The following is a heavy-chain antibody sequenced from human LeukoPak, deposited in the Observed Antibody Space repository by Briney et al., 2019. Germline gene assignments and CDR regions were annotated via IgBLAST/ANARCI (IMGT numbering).Heavy chain of an antibody. CDR2: IRYDGSNE. CDR1: GFTFSSYG. V-gene: IGHV3-30*02. D-gene: IGHD3-22*01. J-gene: IGHJ4*02. Sequence: PGGSLRLSCAASGFTFSSYGMHWVRQAPGKGLEWVAFIRYDGSNEYYADSVKGRFTISRDNSKNTLYLQMNSLRAEDTAVYYCAKGYYYDSSGYYPDYWGQGTLVTVSS. CDR3: AKGYYYDSSGYYPDY.